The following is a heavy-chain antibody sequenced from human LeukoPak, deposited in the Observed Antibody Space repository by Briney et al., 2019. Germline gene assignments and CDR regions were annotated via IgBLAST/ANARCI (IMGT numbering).Heavy chain of an antibody. CDR2: INHSGST. Sequence: SETLSLTCAVYGGSFSGYYWSWIRQPPGKGLEWIGEINHSGSTNYNPSLKSRVTISVDTSKNQFSLKLSSVTAADTAVYYCARAGARITMVRGVIRKGVFDYWGQGTLVTVS. CDR3: ARAGARITMVRGVIRKGVFDY. CDR1: GGSFSGYY. V-gene: IGHV4-34*01. D-gene: IGHD3-10*01. J-gene: IGHJ4*02.